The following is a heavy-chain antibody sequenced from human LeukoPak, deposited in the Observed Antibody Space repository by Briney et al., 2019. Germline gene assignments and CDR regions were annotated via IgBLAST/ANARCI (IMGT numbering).Heavy chain of an antibody. CDR3: ASSRLTYYYDSSGYFDY. D-gene: IGHD3-22*01. CDR2: ISAYNGNT. V-gene: IGHV1-18*01. J-gene: IGHJ4*02. Sequence: ASVKVSCKASGYTFTSYGISWVRQAPGQGLEWMGWISAYNGNTNYAQKLQGRVTMTTDTSTSTVYMELRSLRSDDTAVYYCASSRLTYYYDSSGYFDYWGQGTLVTVSS. CDR1: GYTFTSYG.